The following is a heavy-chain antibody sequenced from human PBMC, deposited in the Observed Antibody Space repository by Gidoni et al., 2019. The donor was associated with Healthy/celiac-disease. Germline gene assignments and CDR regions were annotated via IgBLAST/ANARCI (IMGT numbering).Heavy chain of an antibody. CDR2: IYYSGST. J-gene: IGHJ5*02. D-gene: IGHD1-26*01. Sequence: QLQLQESGPGLVKPSETLSLTCTVSGGSISSISYYWGWIRQPPGKGLEWIGSIYYSGSTYYNPSLKSRVTISVDTSKNQFSLKLSSVTAADTAVYYCARHTVGATTIFDWFDPWGQGTLVTVSS. CDR1: GGSISSISYY. V-gene: IGHV4-39*01. CDR3: ARHTVGATTIFDWFDP.